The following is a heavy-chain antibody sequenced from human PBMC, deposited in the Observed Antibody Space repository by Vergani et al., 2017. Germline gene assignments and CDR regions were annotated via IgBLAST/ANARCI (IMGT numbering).Heavy chain of an antibody. CDR1: GFTFSTYA. D-gene: IGHD3-16*01. Sequence: VQLVESGGGVVQPGTSLRLSCVVSGFTFSTYAMSWVRQAPGKGLEWVSGITRSGDRTYYADSVKGRFTISRDNSKNTLYLQMNSLRGEDTAVYYCAKDTYDGREYFDYWGQGTLVTVSS. J-gene: IGHJ4*02. V-gene: IGHV3-23*04. CDR3: AKDTYDGREYFDY. CDR2: ITRSGDRT.